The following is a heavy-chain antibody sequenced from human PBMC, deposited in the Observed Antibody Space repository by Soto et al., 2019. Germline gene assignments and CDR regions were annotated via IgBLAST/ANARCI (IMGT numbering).Heavy chain of an antibody. J-gene: IGHJ6*02. V-gene: IGHV1-69*01. D-gene: IGHD5-12*01. Sequence: QVQLVQSGAEVKKPGSSVKVSCKASGGTFSSYAISWVRQAPGQGLDWMGGIIPIFGTANYAQKFQGRVTITADESTSTASMELSSLRSEDTAVYYCARYLIPEPGAQWLRFYYYGMDVWGQGTTVTVSS. CDR1: GGTFSSYA. CDR2: IIPIFGTA. CDR3: ARYLIPEPGAQWLRFYYYGMDV.